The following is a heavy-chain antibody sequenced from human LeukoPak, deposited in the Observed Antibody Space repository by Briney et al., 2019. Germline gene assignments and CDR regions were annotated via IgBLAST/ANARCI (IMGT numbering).Heavy chain of an antibody. CDR2: IYYSGST. D-gene: IGHD3-10*01. CDR1: GGSISSSSYY. CDR3: ARRVPDMVRGVTFDY. Sequence: SETLSLTCTVSGGSISSSSYYWGWIRQPPGKGLEWIGSIYYSGSTYYNPSLKSRATISVDTSKNQFSLKLSSVTAADTAVYYCARRVPDMVRGVTFDYWGQGTLVTVSS. V-gene: IGHV4-39*01. J-gene: IGHJ4*02.